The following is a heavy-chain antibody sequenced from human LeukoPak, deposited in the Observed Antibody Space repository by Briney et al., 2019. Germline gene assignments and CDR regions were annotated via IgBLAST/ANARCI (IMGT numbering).Heavy chain of an antibody. J-gene: IGHJ4*02. CDR2: IYTSGST. CDR1: GGSISSYY. D-gene: IGHD2-2*01. CDR3: AGGARTSWTY. Sequence: PSETLSLTCTVSGGSISSYYWSWIRQPAGKGLEWIGRIYTSGSTNYNPSLKSRVTMSVDTSKNQFSLNLNSLTAADTAVYYCAGGARTSWTYWGQGTLVTVSS. V-gene: IGHV4-4*07.